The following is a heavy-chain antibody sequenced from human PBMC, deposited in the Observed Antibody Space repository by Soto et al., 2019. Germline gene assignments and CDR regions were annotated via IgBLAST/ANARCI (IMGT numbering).Heavy chain of an antibody. D-gene: IGHD2-8*01. CDR3: ARGHPNENGHYSDYWMVF. V-gene: IGHV3-23*01. Sequence: EVQLLESGGGLVQPGGSLRLSCVVSGFTFSNYGMSWFRQAPGKGLEWVASISGAGGRIYNEGSGKGRFTISRDNSKNALYLKANSQRADDTAVYYCARGHPNENGHYSDYWMVFWGQGTTVTVST. CDR2: ISGAGGRI. J-gene: IGHJ6*01. CDR1: GFTFSNYG.